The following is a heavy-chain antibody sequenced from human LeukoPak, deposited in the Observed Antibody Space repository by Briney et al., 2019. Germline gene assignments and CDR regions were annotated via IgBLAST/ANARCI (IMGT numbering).Heavy chain of an antibody. CDR1: GYSFTDYW. CDR2: IYPGESDT. V-gene: IGHV5-51*01. J-gene: IGHJ4*02. Sequence: GESLKISCKASGYSFTDYWIVWVRQMPGKGLEWMGAIYPGESDTRYSPSLDGQVTISADKSVSTTYLQWSSLQASDTAMYYCARPSSLYGGTSEDYWGQGTLVTVSS. D-gene: IGHD4-23*01. CDR3: ARPSSLYGGTSEDY.